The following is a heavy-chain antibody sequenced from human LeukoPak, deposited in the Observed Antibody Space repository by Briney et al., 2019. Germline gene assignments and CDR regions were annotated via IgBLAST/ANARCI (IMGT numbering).Heavy chain of an antibody. Sequence: SETLSLTCTVSGGSISSGSYYWSWIRQPAGKGLEWIGRIYTSGSTNYNPSLKSRVTISVDTSKNQFSLKLSSVTAADTAVHYCAKAAPGFWSGQSYFDYWGQGTLVTVSS. J-gene: IGHJ4*02. CDR1: GGSISSGSYY. CDR2: IYTSGST. V-gene: IGHV4-61*02. CDR3: AKAAPGFWSGQSYFDY. D-gene: IGHD3-3*01.